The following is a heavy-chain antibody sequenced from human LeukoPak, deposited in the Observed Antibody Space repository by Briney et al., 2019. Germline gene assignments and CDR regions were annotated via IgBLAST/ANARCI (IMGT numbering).Heavy chain of an antibody. Sequence: SSQTLSFTCTVSGGSISSGGYYWSWIRQHPGKRLEWIGYIYYSGSTYYNPSLKSRVTISVDTSKNQFSLKLSSVTAADTAVYYCARAKGSYRGVAGPLGMDVWGQGTTVTVSS. CDR1: GGSISSGGYY. CDR2: IYYSGST. D-gene: IGHD6-19*01. CDR3: ARAKGSYRGVAGPLGMDV. J-gene: IGHJ6*02. V-gene: IGHV4-31*03.